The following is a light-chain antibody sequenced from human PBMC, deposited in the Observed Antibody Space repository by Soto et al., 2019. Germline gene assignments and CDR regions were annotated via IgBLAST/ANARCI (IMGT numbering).Light chain of an antibody. CDR1: ERISDY. V-gene: IGKV1-39*01. J-gene: IGKJ1*01. Sequence: DIQMTQSPSSLSASVGDRVTISCRASERISDYLAWYQQKPGKAPKLLINTASILRSGVPSRFSGSGAGTDFTLTIDSLQPEDFATYFWQQTKSSPWTFGQGAKVGNQ. CDR3: QQTKSSPWT. CDR2: TAS.